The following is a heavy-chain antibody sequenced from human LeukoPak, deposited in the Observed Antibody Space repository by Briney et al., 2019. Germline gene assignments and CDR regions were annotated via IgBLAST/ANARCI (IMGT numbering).Heavy chain of an antibody. CDR3: ARHWKSELRYFDWLSINWFDP. CDR2: IYYSGST. D-gene: IGHD3-9*01. J-gene: IGHJ5*02. CDR1: GGSISSSSYY. V-gene: IGHV4-39*01. Sequence: SETLSLTCTVSGGSISSSSYYWGWIRQPPGKGLEWIGGIYYSGSTYYNPSLKSRVTISVDTSKNQFSLKLSSVTAADTAVYYCARHWKSELRYFDWLSINWFDPWGQGTLVAVSS.